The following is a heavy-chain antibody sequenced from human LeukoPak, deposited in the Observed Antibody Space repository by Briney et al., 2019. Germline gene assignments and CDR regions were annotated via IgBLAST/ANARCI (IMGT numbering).Heavy chain of an antibody. CDR1: GFTFSSYS. Sequence: PGGSLRLSCAASGFTFSSYSMNWVRQAPGKGLEWVSYISSSSSTIYYADSVKGRFTISRDNAKNSLYLQMNSLRAEDTAVYYCARDLIEGSSWHIDYWGQGTLATVSS. CDR3: ARDLIEGSSWHIDY. CDR2: ISSSSSTI. V-gene: IGHV3-48*01. D-gene: IGHD6-13*01. J-gene: IGHJ4*02.